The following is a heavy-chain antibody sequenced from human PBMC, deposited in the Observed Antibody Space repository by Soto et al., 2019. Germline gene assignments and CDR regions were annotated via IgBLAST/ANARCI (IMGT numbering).Heavy chain of an antibody. Sequence: PSETLSLTCTVSGASLSSGSYYWSWIRQPPGKGLEWIGYFYYTGTTKYNPSLKSRVTISADTSKNQFSLKLSSVTAADTAVYYCARRVDVGGMVNWFDPWGQGTLVTVSS. CDR3: ARRVDVGGMVNWFDP. V-gene: IGHV4-61*01. J-gene: IGHJ5*02. CDR1: GASLSSGSYY. CDR2: FYYTGTT. D-gene: IGHD1-26*01.